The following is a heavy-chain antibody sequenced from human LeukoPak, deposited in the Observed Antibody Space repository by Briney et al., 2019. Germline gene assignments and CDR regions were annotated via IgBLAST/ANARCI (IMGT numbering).Heavy chain of an antibody. D-gene: IGHD1-7*01. Sequence: SETLSLTCTVSGGSISSSSYYWGWIRQPPGKGLEWIGSIYYSGSTYYNPSLKSRVTISVDTSKNQFSLKLSSVTAADTAVYYCARDLNLPANWNFGDYFDYWGQGTLVTVSS. CDR1: GGSISSSSYY. CDR3: ARDLNLPANWNFGDYFDY. J-gene: IGHJ4*02. CDR2: IYYSGST. V-gene: IGHV4-39*07.